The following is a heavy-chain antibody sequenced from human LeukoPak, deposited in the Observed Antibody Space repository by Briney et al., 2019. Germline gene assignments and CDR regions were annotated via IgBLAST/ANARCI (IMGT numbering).Heavy chain of an antibody. CDR2: ISYDGSNK. CDR1: GFTFSSYA. D-gene: IGHD3-22*01. CDR3: ARDRGIVVVTPPHFDY. V-gene: IGHV3-30-3*01. Sequence: PGGSLRLSCAASGFTFSSYAMHWIRQAPGKGLEWVAVISYDGSNKYYADSVKGRFTISRDNSKNTLYLQMNSLRAEDTAVYYCARDRGIVVVTPPHFDYWGQGTLVTVSS. J-gene: IGHJ4*02.